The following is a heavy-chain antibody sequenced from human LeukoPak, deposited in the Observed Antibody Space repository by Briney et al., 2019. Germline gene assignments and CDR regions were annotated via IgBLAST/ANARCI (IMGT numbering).Heavy chain of an antibody. V-gene: IGHV4-39*01. J-gene: IGHJ4*02. CDR2: IYYSGST. CDR1: GGSISSSSYY. Sequence: PSETLSLTCTVSGGSISSSSYYWGWIRQPPGKGLEWIGSIYYSGSTYYNPSLKSRVTISVDTSKNQFSLKLSSVTAADTAVYYCATSYSSRRKDYWGQGTLVTVSS. CDR3: ATSYSSRRKDY. D-gene: IGHD6-13*01.